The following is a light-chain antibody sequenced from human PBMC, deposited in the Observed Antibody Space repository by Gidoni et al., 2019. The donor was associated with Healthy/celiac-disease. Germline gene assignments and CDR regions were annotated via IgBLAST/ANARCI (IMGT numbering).Light chain of an antibody. CDR3: QQYYSTPQT. V-gene: IGKV4-1*01. CDR2: WAS. J-gene: IGKJ1*01. CDR1: QSVLYSTNNKNY. Sequence: DSVLTQSPDYLAVSLGESATINRKSCQSVLYSTNNKNYLAWFQQKPGQPPKLLIYWASTRESGGPDRISGSGSGTDFTLTISSLQAEDVAVYYCQQYYSTPQTFGQXTKVEIK.